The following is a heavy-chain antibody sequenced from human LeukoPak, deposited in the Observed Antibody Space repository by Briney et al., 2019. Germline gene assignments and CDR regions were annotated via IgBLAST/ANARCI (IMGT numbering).Heavy chain of an antibody. Sequence: SETLSLTCTVSGGSISNYYWSWIRQPAGKGLEWIGRIYTSGSTNYNPSLKSRVTMTVDTSKNQFSLKLSSVTAADTAVYYCARLGRLGYCSSTSCRSLEYWGQGTLVTVSS. CDR1: GGSISNYY. CDR2: IYTSGST. J-gene: IGHJ4*02. V-gene: IGHV4-4*07. D-gene: IGHD2-2*01. CDR3: ARLGRLGYCSSTSCRSLEY.